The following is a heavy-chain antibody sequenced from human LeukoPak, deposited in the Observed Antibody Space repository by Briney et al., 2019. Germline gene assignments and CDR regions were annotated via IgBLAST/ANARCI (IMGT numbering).Heavy chain of an antibody. Sequence: GGSLRLSCAASGFTFSSYGMYWVRQAPGKGLEWVSGISWNGGTTGYADSVKGRFTISRDNAKNSLYLQMNSLRAEDTALYYCARDRSYGSFDYWGQGTQVTVSS. V-gene: IGHV3-20*04. CDR2: ISWNGGTT. J-gene: IGHJ4*02. CDR3: ARDRSYGSFDY. D-gene: IGHD5-18*01. CDR1: GFTFSSYG.